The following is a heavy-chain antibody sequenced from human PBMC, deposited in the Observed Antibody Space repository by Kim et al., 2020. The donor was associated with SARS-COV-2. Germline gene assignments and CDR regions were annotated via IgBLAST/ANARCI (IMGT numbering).Heavy chain of an antibody. J-gene: IGHJ3*02. Sequence: SLRGRVTMSVDTSKNQFSLKLSSVTAADTAVYYCARATFYDFWSGNAFDIWGQGTMVTVSS. CDR3: ARATFYDFWSGNAFDI. V-gene: IGHV4-31*02. D-gene: IGHD3-3*01.